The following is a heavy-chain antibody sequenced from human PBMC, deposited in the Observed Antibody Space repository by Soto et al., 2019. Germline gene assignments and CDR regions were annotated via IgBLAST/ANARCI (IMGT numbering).Heavy chain of an antibody. D-gene: IGHD3-10*01. Sequence: QVQLQESGPGLVKSSETLSLICFVSGEALGSGQSYWNWIRQAPGKGLEWIGHTFVTGATKYSASLKSRVTMSVDTSKSQISLTLTSVPAADSATYFCARGRSDRAGSSFGRRMDVWGQGTTVTVSS. CDR1: GEALGSGQSY. J-gene: IGHJ6*02. CDR3: ARGRSDRAGSSFGRRMDV. V-gene: IGHV4-61*01. CDR2: TFVTGAT.